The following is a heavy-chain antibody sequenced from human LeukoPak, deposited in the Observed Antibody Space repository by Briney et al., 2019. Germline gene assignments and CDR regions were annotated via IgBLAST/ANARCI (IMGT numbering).Heavy chain of an antibody. Sequence: ASVKVSCKASGYTLTGYYMHWVRQAPGQGLEWMGWINPNSGGTNYAQKFQGRVTMTRDTSISTAYMELSRLRSDDTAVYYCARGAVVGATDYYYYYMDVWGKGTTVTVSS. CDR3: ARGAVVGATDYYYYYMDV. D-gene: IGHD1-26*01. CDR1: GYTLTGYY. V-gene: IGHV1-2*02. J-gene: IGHJ6*03. CDR2: INPNSGGT.